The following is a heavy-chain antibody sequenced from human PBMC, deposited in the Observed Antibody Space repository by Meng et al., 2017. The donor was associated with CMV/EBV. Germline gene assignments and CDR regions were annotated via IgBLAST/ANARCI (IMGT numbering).Heavy chain of an antibody. V-gene: IGHV1-2*02. J-gene: IGHJ4*02. Sequence: VHMCQFGAEVKKPGASVKVSCKASGYTVTDYYLHWVRQAPGQWLEWMGWINPNDDTNYAQKFQGRVTMTRDMSINTVYMELSRLTSDDTAVYYCARSSGWSRFDYWGLGTLVTVSS. CDR2: INPNDDT. CDR3: ARSSGWSRFDY. D-gene: IGHD6-19*01. CDR1: GYTVTDYY.